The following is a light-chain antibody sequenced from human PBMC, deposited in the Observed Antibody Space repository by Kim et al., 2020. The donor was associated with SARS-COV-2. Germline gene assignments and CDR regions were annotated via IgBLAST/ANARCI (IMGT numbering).Light chain of an antibody. CDR2: DAS. Sequence: DIQMTQSPSTLSASVGDRVSLTCRASQSINKYLAWYHQKPGQAPELLIYDASGLESGVPSRFSGNGSGTEFTLTISSLQPADFASYYCKQYSTCPYNFGKGTKREI. CDR3: KQYSTCPYN. CDR1: QSINKY. V-gene: IGKV1-5*01. J-gene: IGKJ2*01.